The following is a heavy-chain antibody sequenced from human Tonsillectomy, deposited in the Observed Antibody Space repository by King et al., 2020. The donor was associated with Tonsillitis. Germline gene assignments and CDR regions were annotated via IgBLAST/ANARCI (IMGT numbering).Heavy chain of an antibody. D-gene: IGHD3-9*01. Sequence: VQLVESGAEVKKPGASVKVSCKASGYTFTSNGISWVRQAPGQGLEWMGWISTYNGNTNYAQKFQGRVTMTTDTSASTAYMELRSLRSDDTAVYYCARVSGDYSILTGFDYWGQGTLVTVSS. J-gene: IGHJ4*02. CDR2: ISTYNGNT. V-gene: IGHV1-18*04. CDR3: ARVSGDYSILTGFDY. CDR1: GYTFTSNG.